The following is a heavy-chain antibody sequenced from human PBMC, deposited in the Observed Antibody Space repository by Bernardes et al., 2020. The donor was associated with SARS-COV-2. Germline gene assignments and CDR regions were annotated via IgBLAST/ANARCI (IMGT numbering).Heavy chain of an antibody. D-gene: IGHD2-2*01. Sequence: GGSLRLSCATSGFTFSYYGMNWVRQAPGKGLEWLAVISDDEKYKSYADSVKGRFTISRDNPKNTLYLQINSPRPDDTAVYYCVKDGLPSDAFNDAFDAWGQGTMVTVSP. CDR2: ISDDEKYK. J-gene: IGHJ3*01. CDR1: GFTFSYYG. CDR3: VKDGLPSDAFNDAFDA. V-gene: IGHV3-30*18.